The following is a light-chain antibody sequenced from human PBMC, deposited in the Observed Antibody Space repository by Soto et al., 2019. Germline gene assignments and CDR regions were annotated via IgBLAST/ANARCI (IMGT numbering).Light chain of an antibody. J-gene: IGLJ3*02. Sequence: QSALTQPASVSRSPGQSITISCTGTSSDVGSYNLVSWYQQHPGKAPKLMIYEGSKRPTGVSNRFSGSKTGNTASLTISGLQAEDETDYYCCSYAGSSNRVFGGGTKLTVL. CDR2: EGS. CDR3: CSYAGSSNRV. CDR1: SSDVGSYNL. V-gene: IGLV2-23*01.